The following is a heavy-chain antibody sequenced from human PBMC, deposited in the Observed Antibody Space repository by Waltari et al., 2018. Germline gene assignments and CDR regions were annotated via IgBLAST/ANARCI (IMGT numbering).Heavy chain of an antibody. D-gene: IGHD2-15*01. Sequence: QVQLVQSGAEVKKPGASVKVSCKASGYTFTGYYMHWVRQAPGQGLEWMGRINPNSGGKNYAQKCQGRVTMTRDTSISTAYMELSRLGSDDTAVYYCAREGYCSGGSCYHLVYWGQGTLVTVSS. CDR3: AREGYCSGGSCYHLVY. CDR1: GYTFTGYY. J-gene: IGHJ4*02. CDR2: INPNSGGK. V-gene: IGHV1-2*06.